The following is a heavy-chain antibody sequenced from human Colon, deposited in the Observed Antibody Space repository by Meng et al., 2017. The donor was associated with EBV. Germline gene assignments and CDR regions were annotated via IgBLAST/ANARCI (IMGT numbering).Heavy chain of an antibody. CDR3: ARVSGRSFDP. J-gene: IGHJ5*02. Sequence: QWQLQGPGHGLGKPSETLSLTCTFSGDSAATGRYYWSWIRQPPGKGLEWIAYIYYIGGTNYNPSLKSRLTISLDTSKNQFSLSLRSVTAADTAVYYCARVSGRSFDPWGQGTLVTVSS. CDR2: IYYIGGT. CDR1: GDSAATGRYY. D-gene: IGHD3-10*01. V-gene: IGHV4-61*01.